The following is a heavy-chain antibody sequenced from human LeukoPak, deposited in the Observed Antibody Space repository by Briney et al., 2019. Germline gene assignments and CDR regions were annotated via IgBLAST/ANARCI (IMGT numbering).Heavy chain of an antibody. CDR3: ATAVSVVAAKDNDAFDI. J-gene: IGHJ3*02. Sequence: GASVKVSCKVSGYTLTELSMHWVRQAPGKGLEWMGGFDPEDGETIYAQKFQGRVTMTEDTSTDTACMELSSLRSEDTAVYYCATAVSVVAAKDNDAFDIWGQGTMVTVSS. CDR1: GYTLTELS. V-gene: IGHV1-24*01. D-gene: IGHD2-15*01. CDR2: FDPEDGET.